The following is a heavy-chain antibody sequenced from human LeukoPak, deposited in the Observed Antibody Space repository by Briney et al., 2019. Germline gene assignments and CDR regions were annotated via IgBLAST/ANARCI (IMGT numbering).Heavy chain of an antibody. J-gene: IGHJ6*02. CDR1: GGTFSSYA. CDR2: IIPIFGTA. CDR3: ARDRLARHSSSWYRVGNYYYYGMDV. Sequence: GASVKVSCKASGGTFSSYAISWVRQAPGQGLEWMGGIIPIFGTANYAQKFQGRVTMTRDTSTSTVYMELSSLRSEDTAVYYCARDRLARHSSSWYRVGNYYYYGMDVWGQGTTVTVSS. D-gene: IGHD6-13*01. V-gene: IGHV1-69*05.